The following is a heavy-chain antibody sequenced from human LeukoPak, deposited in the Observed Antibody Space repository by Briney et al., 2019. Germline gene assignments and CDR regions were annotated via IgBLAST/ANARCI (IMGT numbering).Heavy chain of an antibody. CDR1: GFTFISFE. CDR3: ARDYTNYGNYYNGMDV. D-gene: IGHD4-11*01. J-gene: IGHJ6*02. Sequence: GGSLRLSCVASGFTFISFELNWVRQAPGKGLECVSYISSSGSTIYYADSVRGRFTISRDNAKNSLYLQMNSLRAEDTAVYYCARDYTNYGNYYNGMDVWGQGTTVTVSS. V-gene: IGHV3-48*03. CDR2: ISSSGSTI.